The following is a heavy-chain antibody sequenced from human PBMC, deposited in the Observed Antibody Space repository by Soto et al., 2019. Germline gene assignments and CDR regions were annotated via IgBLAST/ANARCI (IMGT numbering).Heavy chain of an antibody. CDR1: QYTFTNYC. CDR2: INPSGGNS. CDR3: ARALYDADCGPVGAEYRYHVMDV. V-gene: IGHV1-46*01. J-gene: IGHJ6*02. D-gene: IGHD2-21*01. Sequence: QVQLVQSGAEVKTPGASVKVSCKASQYTFTNYCVHWVRQAPGQGLEWMGVINPSGGNSKYAQRYGGIVTMSRDTSTSTVYMHMRSLRPDDTAVYFCARALYDADCGPVGAEYRYHVMDVWGRGTTVTVSS.